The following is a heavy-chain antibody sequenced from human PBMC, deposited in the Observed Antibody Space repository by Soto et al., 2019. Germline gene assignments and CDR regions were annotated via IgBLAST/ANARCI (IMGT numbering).Heavy chain of an antibody. V-gene: IGHV3-23*01. CDR2: ISGSGSST. CDR1: GFTFSSYA. J-gene: IGHJ4*02. D-gene: IGHD6-6*01. Sequence: GGSLSLSCAASGFTFSSYAMSWVRQAPGKGLEWVSAISGSGSSTYYAASVKGRFTISRDDSKRVAHLQMNSLETEDTAVYFCARRKYLDYWGQGTLVTVSS. CDR3: ARRKYLDY.